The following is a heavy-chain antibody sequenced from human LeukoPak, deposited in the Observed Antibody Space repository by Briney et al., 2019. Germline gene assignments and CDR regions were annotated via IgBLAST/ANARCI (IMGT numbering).Heavy chain of an antibody. CDR3: ARLGSGSYWAAY. CDR2: IYHSGST. J-gene: IGHJ4*02. D-gene: IGHD3-10*01. V-gene: IGHV4-30-2*01. CDR1: GGSISSGGYY. Sequence: SETLSLTCTVSGGSISSGGYYWSWIRQPPGKGLEWIGYIYHSGSTYYNPSLKSRVTISVDRSKNQFSLKLSSVTAADTAVYYCARLGSGSYWAAYWGQGTLVTVSS.